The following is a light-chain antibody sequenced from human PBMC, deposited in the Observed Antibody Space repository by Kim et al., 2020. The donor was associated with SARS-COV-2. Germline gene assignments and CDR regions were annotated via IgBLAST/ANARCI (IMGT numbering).Light chain of an antibody. CDR1: SSDVGGYNY. V-gene: IGLV2-14*03. CDR3: SSYTSSSTQV. J-gene: IGLJ1*01. CDR2: DVS. Sequence: GQSITTSCTGTSSDVGGYNYVSWYQQHPGKAPKLMIYDVSNRPSGVSNRFSGSKSGNTASLTISGLQAEDEADYYCSSYTSSSTQVFGTGTKLTVL.